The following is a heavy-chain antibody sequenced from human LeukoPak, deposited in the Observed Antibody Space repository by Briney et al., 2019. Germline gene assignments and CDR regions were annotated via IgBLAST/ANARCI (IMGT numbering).Heavy chain of an antibody. Sequence: PGGSLRLSCAASGFTFSNYAMSGVRQAPGKGLEWVSAISGSGGSTYYADSVGRFSISRDNSNNTLYLQMTSLRAEDTAVYYCAKEGRGMGATTIDYWGQGTLVTVSS. J-gene: IGHJ4*02. D-gene: IGHD1-26*01. V-gene: IGHV3-23*01. CDR2: ISGSGGST. CDR1: GFTFSNYA. CDR3: AKEGRGMGATTIDY.